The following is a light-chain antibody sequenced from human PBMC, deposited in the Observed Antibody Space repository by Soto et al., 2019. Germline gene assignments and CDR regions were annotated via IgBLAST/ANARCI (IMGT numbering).Light chain of an antibody. CDR1: SSDVGGYNY. V-gene: IGLV2-8*01. CDR3: CSYAGTYV. CDR2: DVS. J-gene: IGLJ1*01. Sequence: QCALTQPPSASGSPGQSVTISCTGTSSDVGGYNYVSWYQQHPGKAPKLIIYDVSKRPSGVPDRFSGSKSGNTASLTVSGLQAEDEADYYCCSYAGTYVFGTGTKLTVL.